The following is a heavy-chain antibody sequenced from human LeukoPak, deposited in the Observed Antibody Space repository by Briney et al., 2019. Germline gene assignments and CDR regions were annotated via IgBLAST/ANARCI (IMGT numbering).Heavy chain of an antibody. J-gene: IGHJ6*03. CDR1: GGTFSSYA. CDR2: IIPIFGTA. D-gene: IGHD3-22*01. CDR3: ARSVVDDSSGYSYVGYYYYYMDV. Sequence: GPSVKVSCKASGGTFSSYAISWVRQAPGQGLEWMGGIIPIFGTADYAQKFQGRVTITADESTSTASMELSSLRYEDTAVYYCARSVVDDSSGYSYVGYYYYYMDVWGKGTTVTVSS. V-gene: IGHV1-69*01.